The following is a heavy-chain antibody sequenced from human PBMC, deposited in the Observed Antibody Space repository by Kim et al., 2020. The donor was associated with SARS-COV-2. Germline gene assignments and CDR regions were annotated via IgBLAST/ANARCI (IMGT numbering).Heavy chain of an antibody. CDR2: VLGDGART. D-gene: IGHD7-27*01. CDR1: GFTFTDYG. CDR3: AKRGASLGAKFDC. Sequence: GGSLRLSCVVSGFTFTDYGMSWVRQAPGKGLEWVSLVLGDGARTSYADSVKGRFTISSDTSKNTLYLQMNNLRPGDTAVYYCAKRGASLGAKFDCWGQGT. V-gene: IGHV3-23*01. J-gene: IGHJ4*02.